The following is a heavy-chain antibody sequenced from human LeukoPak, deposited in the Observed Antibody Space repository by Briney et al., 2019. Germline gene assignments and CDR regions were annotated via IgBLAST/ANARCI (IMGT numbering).Heavy chain of an antibody. D-gene: IGHD7-27*01. CDR3: AKDGNWARFED. V-gene: IGHV3-23*01. Sequence: GGSLRLSCAASGCAFSNYGMNWVRQAPGKGLEWVSGITGSGGTTYYADSVKGRFTISRDNSKNTLYLQMNSPRAEDTAAYYCAKDGNWARFEDWGQGTLVTVSS. CDR1: GCAFSNYG. J-gene: IGHJ4*02. CDR2: ITGSGGTT.